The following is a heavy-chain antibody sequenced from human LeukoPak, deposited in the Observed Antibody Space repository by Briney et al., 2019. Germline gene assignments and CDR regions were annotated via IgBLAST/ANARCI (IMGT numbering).Heavy chain of an antibody. Sequence: GGSLRLSCAASEFTFSSYSMNWVRQAPGKGLEWVSAISGSGGSTYYADSVKGRFTISRDNSKNTLYLQMNSLRAEDTAVYYCGMGSSGSYPQYWGQGTLVTVSS. D-gene: IGHD1-26*01. CDR3: GMGSSGSYPQY. CDR2: ISGSGGST. V-gene: IGHV3-23*01. CDR1: EFTFSSYS. J-gene: IGHJ4*02.